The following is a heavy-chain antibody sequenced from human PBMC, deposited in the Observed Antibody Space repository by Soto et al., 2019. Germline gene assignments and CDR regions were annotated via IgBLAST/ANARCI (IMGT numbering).Heavy chain of an antibody. Sequence: SETLSLTCTVSGGSISSYYWSWIRQPPGKGLEWIGYIYYSGSTNYNPSLKSRVTISVDTSKNQFSLKLSSVTAADTAVYYCARQNYDYVWGSYRYTVPRPFDYWGQGALVTVSS. CDR3: ARQNYDYVWGSYRYTVPRPFDY. CDR2: IYYSGST. CDR1: GGSISSYY. J-gene: IGHJ4*02. D-gene: IGHD3-16*02. V-gene: IGHV4-59*08.